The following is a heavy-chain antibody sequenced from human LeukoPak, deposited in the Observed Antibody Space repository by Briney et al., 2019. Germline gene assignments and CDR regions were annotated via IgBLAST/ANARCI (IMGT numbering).Heavy chain of an antibody. CDR3: ARVVDRNWFDP. D-gene: IGHD5-12*01. V-gene: IGHV4-30-2*01. J-gene: IGHJ5*02. CDR2: IYHSGST. CDR1: GGSISSGGYS. Sequence: ASETLSLTCAVSGGSISSGGYSWSWLRQPPGKGLEWIGYIYHSGSTYYNPSLKSRVTISVDRSKNQFSLKLSSVTAADTAVYYCARVVDRNWFDPWGQGTLVTVSS.